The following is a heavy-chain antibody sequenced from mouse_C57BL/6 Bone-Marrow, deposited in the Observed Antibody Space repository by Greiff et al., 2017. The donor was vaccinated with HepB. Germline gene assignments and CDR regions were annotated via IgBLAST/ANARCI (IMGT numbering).Heavy chain of an antibody. CDR3: ARRDYYGSSFDY. V-gene: IGHV1-52*01. D-gene: IGHD1-1*01. J-gene: IGHJ2*01. CDR2: IDPSDSET. Sequence: QVQLQQPGAELVRPGSSVKLSCKASCYTFTSYWLPWVHQRPIQGLEWIGNIDPSDSETHYNQKFKDKATLTVDKSSSTAYMQLSSLTSEDSAVYYCARRDYYGSSFDYWGQGTTLTVSS. CDR1: CYTFTSYW.